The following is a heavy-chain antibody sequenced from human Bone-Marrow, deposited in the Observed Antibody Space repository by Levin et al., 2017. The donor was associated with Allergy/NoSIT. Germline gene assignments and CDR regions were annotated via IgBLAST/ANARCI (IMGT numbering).Heavy chain of an antibody. CDR1: GFTFASHW. CDR2: INSDGSDT. J-gene: IGHJ4*02. Sequence: PTGGSLRLSCAASGFTFASHWMHWVRQAPGKGLVWVSRINSDGSDTSCADSVKGRSTISRDNAENTLYLQMNSLRAEDTAVYFCALEDLGFANFDYWGQGALVTVSS. V-gene: IGHV3-74*01. D-gene: IGHD1-1*01. CDR3: ALEDLGFANFDY.